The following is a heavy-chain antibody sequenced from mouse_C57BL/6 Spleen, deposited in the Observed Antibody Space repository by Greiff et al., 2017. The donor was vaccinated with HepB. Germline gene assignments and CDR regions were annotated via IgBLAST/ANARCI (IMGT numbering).Heavy chain of an antibody. CDR3: ARDTTVNYLDY. V-gene: IGHV5-17*01. J-gene: IGHJ2*01. Sequence: DVHLVESGGGLVKPGGSLKLSCAASGFTFSDYGMHWVRQAPEKGLEWVAYISSGSSTIYYADTVKGRFTISRDNAKNTLFLQMTSLRSEDTAMYYCARDTTVNYLDYWGQGTTLTVSS. CDR2: ISSGSSTI. D-gene: IGHD1-1*01. CDR1: GFTFSDYG.